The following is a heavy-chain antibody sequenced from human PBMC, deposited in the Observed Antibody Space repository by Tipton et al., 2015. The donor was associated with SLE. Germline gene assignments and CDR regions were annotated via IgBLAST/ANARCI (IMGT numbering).Heavy chain of an antibody. CDR1: GGSISSSSYY. Sequence: LRLSCIVSGGSISSSSYYWGWIRQPPGKGLEWIASIYYSGTTYCNPSLKSRVTISVDTSKNQFSLKLSSVTAADTAVYYCAKDQDYGSYYGMDVWGQGTTVTVSS. D-gene: IGHD3-10*01. J-gene: IGHJ6*02. V-gene: IGHV4-39*02. CDR3: AKDQDYGSYYGMDV. CDR2: IYYSGTT.